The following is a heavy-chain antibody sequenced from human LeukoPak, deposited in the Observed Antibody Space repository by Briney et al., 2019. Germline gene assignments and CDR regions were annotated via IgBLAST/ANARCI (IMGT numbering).Heavy chain of an antibody. CDR1: GGSFSGYY. J-gene: IGHJ4*02. CDR3: ASRLYYDSSGYYNY. Sequence: PSETLSLTCAVYGGSFSGYYWSWIRQPPGKGLEWIGEINHSGSTNYNPSLKSRVTISVDTSKNQFSLKLSSVTAADTAVYYCASRLYYDSSGYYNYWGQGTLATVSS. V-gene: IGHV4-34*01. D-gene: IGHD3-22*01. CDR2: INHSGST.